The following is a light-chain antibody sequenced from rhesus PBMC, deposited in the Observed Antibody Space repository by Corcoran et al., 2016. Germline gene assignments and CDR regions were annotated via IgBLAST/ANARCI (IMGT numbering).Light chain of an antibody. CDR3: CSYTGSYTYI. CDR2: EVS. J-gene: IGLJ1*01. V-gene: IGLV2-32*01. Sequence: QAALTQPRSVSGSPGQSVTISCTGTANDIGAYYSVSWYQQYPGTGPKLMIYEVSKRPSGVSARFSGSKSGNTASLTISGLQAEDEADYYCCSYTGSYTYIFGGGTRLAVL. CDR1: ANDIGAYYS.